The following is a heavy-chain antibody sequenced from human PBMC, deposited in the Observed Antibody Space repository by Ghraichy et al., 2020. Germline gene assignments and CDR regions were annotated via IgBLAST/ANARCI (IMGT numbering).Heavy chain of an antibody. D-gene: IGHD3-22*01. Sequence: SGPTLVKPTQTLTLTCTFSGFSLSTSGMCVSWIRQPPGKALEWLALIDWDDDKYYSTSLKTRLTISKDTSKNQVVLTMTNMDPVDTATYYCARIRSYYDSSGYSNWYFDLWGRGTLVTVSS. CDR3: ARIRSYYDSSGYSNWYFDL. CDR2: IDWDDDK. CDR1: GFSLSTSGMC. V-gene: IGHV2-70*01. J-gene: IGHJ2*01.